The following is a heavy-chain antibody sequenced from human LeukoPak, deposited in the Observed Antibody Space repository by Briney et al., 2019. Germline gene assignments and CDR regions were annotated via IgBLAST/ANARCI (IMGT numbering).Heavy chain of an antibody. Sequence: GGSLRLSCTASGFTISSYGMSWVRQAPGKGLEWVSVISGSAASTYYADSVKGRFTTSTDSTNNKLYRQMDSLRAEDTAIYYCAKDSPVCTYWGQGTLVTVSP. CDR2: ISGSAAST. J-gene: IGHJ4*02. CDR1: GFTISSYG. D-gene: IGHD2-8*01. V-gene: IGHV3-23*01. CDR3: AKDSPVCTY.